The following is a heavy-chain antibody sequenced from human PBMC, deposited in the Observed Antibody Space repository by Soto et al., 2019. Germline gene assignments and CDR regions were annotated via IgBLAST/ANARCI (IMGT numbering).Heavy chain of an antibody. CDR3: AGFSELVNWFDP. V-gene: IGHV1-69*01. D-gene: IGHD1-7*01. CDR2: IIPIFGTA. Sequence: QVQLVQSGAEVKKPGSSVQVSCKASGGTFSSYAISWVRQAPGQVLEWMGGIIPIFGTANYAQKFQGRVTITADESTSTAYMELSSLRSEDTAVYYCAGFSELVNWFDPWGQGTLVTVSS. J-gene: IGHJ5*02. CDR1: GGTFSSYA.